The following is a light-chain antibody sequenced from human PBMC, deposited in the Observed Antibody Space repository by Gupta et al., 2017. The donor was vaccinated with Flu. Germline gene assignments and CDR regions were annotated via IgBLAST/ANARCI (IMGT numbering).Light chain of an antibody. CDR1: SRDVGANNY. J-gene: IGLJ2*01. Sequence: SITISCTGTSRDVGANNYVSCDQNYPDNSPSLIIYEVTNRPAGVSALLSVSKSDTTASLTISGLQAEDDADYYCTSYTSSSTLLFGGGTKLTVL. V-gene: IGLV2-14*01. CDR3: TSYTSSSTLL. CDR2: EVT.